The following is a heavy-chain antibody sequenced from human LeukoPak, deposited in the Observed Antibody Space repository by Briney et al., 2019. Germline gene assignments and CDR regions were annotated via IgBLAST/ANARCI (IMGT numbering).Heavy chain of an antibody. V-gene: IGHV4-30-2*01. D-gene: IGHD3-22*01. CDR2: IYHSGST. CDR3: VSSPYYYDSSGYLNAFDI. J-gene: IGHJ3*02. Sequence: SEILSLTCAVSGGSISSGGYSWSWIRQPPGKGLEWIGYIYHSGSTYYNPSLKSRVTISVDRSKNQFSLKLSSVTAADTAVYYCVSSPYYYDSSGYLNAFDIWGQGTMVTVSS. CDR1: GGSISSGGYS.